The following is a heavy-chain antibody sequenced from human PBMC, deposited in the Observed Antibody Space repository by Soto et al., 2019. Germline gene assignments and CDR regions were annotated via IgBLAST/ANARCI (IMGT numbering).Heavy chain of an antibody. CDR2: ISYDGSNK. CDR3: ARLWFGELSH. V-gene: IGHV3-30-3*01. CDR1: GFTFSSYA. Sequence: PGGSLRLSCAASGFTFSSYAMHWVRQAPGKGLEWVAVISYDGSNKYYADSVKGRFTISRDNSKNALYLQMNSLRAEDTAVYYCARLWFGELSHWGQGTLVTVS. D-gene: IGHD3-10*01. J-gene: IGHJ4*02.